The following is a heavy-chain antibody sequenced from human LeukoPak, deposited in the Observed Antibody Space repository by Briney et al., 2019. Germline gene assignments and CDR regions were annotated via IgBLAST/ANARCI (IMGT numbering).Heavy chain of an antibody. D-gene: IGHD4-17*01. CDR1: GGTFSSYA. CDR2: IIPILGIA. Sequence: SVKVSCKASGGTFSSYAISWVRQAPGQGLEWMGRIIPILGIANYAQKFQGRVTITADKSTSTAYMELSSLRSEDTAVYYCARDCFAQRRLRDGDYSLFDYWGQGTLVTVSS. CDR3: ARDCFAQRRLRDGDYSLFDY. J-gene: IGHJ4*02. V-gene: IGHV1-69*04.